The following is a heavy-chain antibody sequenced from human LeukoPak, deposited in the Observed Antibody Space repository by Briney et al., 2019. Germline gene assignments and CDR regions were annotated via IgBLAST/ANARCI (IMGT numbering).Heavy chain of an antibody. CDR3: AHSEVFDWLTFPFDH. D-gene: IGHD3-9*01. J-gene: IGHJ4*02. V-gene: IGHV2-5*02. CDR2: IYWDDEK. CDR1: GFSLDSDSVG. Sequence: SCPTLVNPPQTLTLTCTFSGFSLDSDSVGVSLILQPPEKALEWPPFIYWDDEKMYSPSLKHRLTITKDTSKNQVVLTLANMDPVDTATYYCAHSEVFDWLTFPFDHWGQGTLVAVSS.